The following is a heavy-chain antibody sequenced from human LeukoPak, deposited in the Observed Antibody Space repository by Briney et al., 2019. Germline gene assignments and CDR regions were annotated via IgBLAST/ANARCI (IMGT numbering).Heavy chain of an antibody. V-gene: IGHV3-53*01. Sequence: GGSLRLSCAVSGFSVSSTYMTWVRQAPGKGLQWVSVILDNGITTYADSVKGRFTISRDNSKNTLYLQMNSLRAGDTAIYYCAKASTVLKPIDSWGQGTLVTVSS. J-gene: IGHJ4*02. CDR1: GFSVSSTY. CDR3: AKASTVLKPIDS. CDR2: ILDNGIT. D-gene: IGHD1-14*01.